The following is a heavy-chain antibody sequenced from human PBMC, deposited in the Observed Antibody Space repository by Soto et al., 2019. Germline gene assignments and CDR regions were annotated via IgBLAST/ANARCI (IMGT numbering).Heavy chain of an antibody. D-gene: IGHD5-18*01. Sequence: PSETLSLTCTVSGGSISSGGYYWSWIRQHPGKGLEWIGYIYYSGSTYYNPSLKSRVTISVDTSKNQFSLKLSSVTAADTAVYYCARPPYSYGPSYFDYWGQGNLVTVSS. CDR1: GGSISSGGYY. J-gene: IGHJ4*02. CDR2: IYYSGST. CDR3: ARPPYSYGPSYFDY. V-gene: IGHV4-31*03.